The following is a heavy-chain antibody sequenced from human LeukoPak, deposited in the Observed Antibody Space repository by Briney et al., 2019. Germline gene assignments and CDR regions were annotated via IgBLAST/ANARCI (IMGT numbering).Heavy chain of an antibody. V-gene: IGHV4-34*01. J-gene: IGHJ6*04. CDR2: INHSGST. CDR3: ASRYCSGGSCYLSYYGMDV. D-gene: IGHD2-15*01. CDR1: GGSFSGYY. Sequence: SETLSLTCAVYGGSFSGYYWSWLRQPPGKGLEWIGEINHSGSTNYNPSLKSRVTISVDTSKNQFSLKLSSVTAADTAVYYCASRYCSGGSCYLSYYGMDVWGKGTTVTVSS.